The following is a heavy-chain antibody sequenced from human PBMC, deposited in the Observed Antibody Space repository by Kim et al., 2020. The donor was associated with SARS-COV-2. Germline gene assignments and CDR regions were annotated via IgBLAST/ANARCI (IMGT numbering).Heavy chain of an antibody. J-gene: IGHJ6*02. CDR1: GFTFSNAW. CDR2: IKSKINGGKT. Sequence: GGSLRLSCAASGFTFSNAWMNWVRQAPGKGLEWVGRIKSKINGGKTGYAAPVKGRFTISRDDSKNTLYLQMSSLKTEDTAVYYCTSDLGDCWCGDCYSRVWGLGTTVTVSS. V-gene: IGHV3-15*01. D-gene: IGHD2-21*02. CDR3: TSDLGDCWCGDCYSRV.